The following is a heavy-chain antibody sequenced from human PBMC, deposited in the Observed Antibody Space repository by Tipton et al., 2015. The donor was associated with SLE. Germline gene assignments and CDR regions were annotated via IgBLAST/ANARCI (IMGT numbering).Heavy chain of an antibody. V-gene: IGHV4-39*07. CDR1: GDSISSSNYY. J-gene: IGHJ6*02. D-gene: IGHD2-15*01. CDR2: INHSGST. Sequence: TLSLTCTVSGDSISSSNYYWGWIRQSPGKGLEWIGSINHSGSTHYNPSFKSRITISVDTSKNQFSLNLSSLTAADTAVYYCARMGGGYYYFYAMDVWGPGTTVTVSS. CDR3: ARMGGGYYYFYAMDV.